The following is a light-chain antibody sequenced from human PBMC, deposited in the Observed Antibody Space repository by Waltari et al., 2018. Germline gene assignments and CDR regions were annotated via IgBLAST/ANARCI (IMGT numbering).Light chain of an antibody. J-gene: IGLJ1*01. CDR2: YDN. V-gene: IGLV3-21*01. CDR3: QVWDANTDPGV. CDR1: NIASKS. Sequence: SYLLTQPPSVSVAPGETARIPCGGHNIASKSEHWYRQRPGQAPVVVISYDNDRAAGIPERFSGSNSGNTATLTISRVEAGDEADYYCQVWDANTDPGVFGTGTEVTVL.